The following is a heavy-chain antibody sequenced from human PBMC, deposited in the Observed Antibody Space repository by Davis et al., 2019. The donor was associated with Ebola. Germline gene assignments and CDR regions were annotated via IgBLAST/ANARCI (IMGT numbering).Heavy chain of an antibody. J-gene: IGHJ4*02. CDR1: GFSFSSYW. Sequence: GESLKISCAASGFSFSSYWMSWVRQPPGKGLEWVAFIRYDGSNKYYADSVKGRFTISRDNSKNTLYLQMNSLRAEDTAVYYCARHTMLNYWGQGTLVTVSS. V-gene: IGHV3-30*02. CDR2: IRYDGSNK. CDR3: ARHTMLNY. D-gene: IGHD2-8*01.